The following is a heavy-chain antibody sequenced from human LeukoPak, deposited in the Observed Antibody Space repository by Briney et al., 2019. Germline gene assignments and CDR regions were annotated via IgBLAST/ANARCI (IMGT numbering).Heavy chain of an antibody. D-gene: IGHD1-26*01. CDR1: GLTFSGHW. V-gene: IGHV3-74*03. J-gene: IGHJ4*02. Sequence: GGSLRLSCAASGLTFSGHWMHWVRQAPGKGLVWVSHINSDVSDTTYADSVKGRFTISRDNAKNTLYLQLNSLRVEDTAVYFCVRDGVGAGGDFDYWGQGTLVTVSS. CDR3: VRDGVGAGGDFDY. CDR2: INSDVSDT.